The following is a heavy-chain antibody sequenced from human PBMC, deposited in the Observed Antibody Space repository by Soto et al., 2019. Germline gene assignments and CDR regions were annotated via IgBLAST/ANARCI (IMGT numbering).Heavy chain of an antibody. CDR2: ISGSGGST. CDR1: GFTFSSYA. CDR3: AKDSVIVVVPAAMGFDP. Sequence: GGSLRLSCAASGFTFSSYAMSWVRQAPGKGLEWVSAISGSGGSTYYADSVKGRFTISRDNSKNTLYLQMNSLRAEDTAVYYCAKDSVIVVVPAAMGFDPWGQGTLVTVSS. V-gene: IGHV3-23*01. D-gene: IGHD2-2*01. J-gene: IGHJ5*02.